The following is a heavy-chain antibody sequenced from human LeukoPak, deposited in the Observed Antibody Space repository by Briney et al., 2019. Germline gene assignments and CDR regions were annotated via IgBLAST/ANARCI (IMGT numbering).Heavy chain of an antibody. CDR3: ARLDSSGYRSFDY. D-gene: IGHD3-22*01. CDR2: IYSGGNT. Sequence: GGSLRLSCAASGFTVSSNYMTWVHQAPGKGLEWVSVIYSGGNTYYADSVKGRFTISRDNSKNTLYLLMHSLRAEDTAVYYCARLDSSGYRSFDYWGQGTLVTVSS. V-gene: IGHV3-53*01. J-gene: IGHJ4*02. CDR1: GFTVSSNY.